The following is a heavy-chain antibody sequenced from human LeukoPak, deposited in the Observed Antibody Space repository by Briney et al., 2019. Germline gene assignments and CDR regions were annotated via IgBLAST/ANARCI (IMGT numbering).Heavy chain of an antibody. D-gene: IGHD3-22*01. CDR3: ARSPWDSTGYYQY. Sequence: ASVKVSCKGSGFIFSNYGISGVRQAPGQGLEWMGWISAYDGNTKYAQKVQGRVTMTTDTSTSTAYMELRSLRSDDTAVYYCARSPWDSTGYYQYWGQGTLVTVSS. CDR1: GFIFSNYG. J-gene: IGHJ4*02. V-gene: IGHV1-18*01. CDR2: ISAYDGNT.